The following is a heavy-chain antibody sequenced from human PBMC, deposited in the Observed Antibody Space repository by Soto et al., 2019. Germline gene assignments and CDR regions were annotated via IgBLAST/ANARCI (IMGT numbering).Heavy chain of an antibody. V-gene: IGHV1-2*02. J-gene: IGHJ6*02. CDR2: INPNSGGT. Sequence: GASVKVSCKASGYTFTGYYMHWVRQAPGQGLEWMGWINPNSGGTNYAQKFQGRVTMTRDMSISTAYMELSRLRSDDTAVYYCARVVYGSRLGNYYYGMDVWGQGTTVTVSS. D-gene: IGHD3-10*01. CDR3: ARVVYGSRLGNYYYGMDV. CDR1: GYTFTGYY.